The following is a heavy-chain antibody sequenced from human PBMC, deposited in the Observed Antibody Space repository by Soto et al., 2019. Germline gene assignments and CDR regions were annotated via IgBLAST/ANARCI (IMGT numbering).Heavy chain of an antibody. D-gene: IGHD3-16*02. Sequence: QVQLVQSGAEVKKPGASVKISCKASGDSFPSYGITWVRQAPGQGLEWVGGISGYIDKKFYTEKVQGRVTMTIDRSTSTAYMELRTLGSDDTAIYFCARADGRVIILPDYWCQGTLVTVSS. CDR2: ISGYIDKK. CDR1: GDSFPSYG. CDR3: ARADGRVIILPDY. J-gene: IGHJ4*02. V-gene: IGHV1-18*01.